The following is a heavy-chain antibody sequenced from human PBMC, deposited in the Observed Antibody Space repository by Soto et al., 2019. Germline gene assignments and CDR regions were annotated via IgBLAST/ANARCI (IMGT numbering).Heavy chain of an antibody. CDR1: GFTFSSYA. CDR3: AKGCTRCGYSGYARRAFDI. V-gene: IGHV3-23*01. Sequence: GGSLRLSCAASGFTFSSYAMSWVRQAPGKGLEWVSAISGSGGSTYYADSVKGRFTISRDNSKNTLYLQMNSLRAEDTAVYYCAKGCTRCGYSGYARRAFDIWGQGTMVTVSS. J-gene: IGHJ3*02. D-gene: IGHD5-12*01. CDR2: ISGSGGST.